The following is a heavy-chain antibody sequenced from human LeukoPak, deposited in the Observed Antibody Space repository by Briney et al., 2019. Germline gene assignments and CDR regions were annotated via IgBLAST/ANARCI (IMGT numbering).Heavy chain of an antibody. D-gene: IGHD5-12*01. J-gene: IGHJ3*02. CDR3: ARDISVVATISGAFDI. CDR2: ISYDGSNK. Sequence: GGSLRLSCAASGFTFSSYAMHWVRQAPGKGLEWVAVISYDGSNKYYADSVKGRFTISRDNSKNTLYLQMNSLRAEDTAVYYCARDISVVATISGAFDIWGQGTMVTVSS. V-gene: IGHV3-30-3*01. CDR1: GFTFSSYA.